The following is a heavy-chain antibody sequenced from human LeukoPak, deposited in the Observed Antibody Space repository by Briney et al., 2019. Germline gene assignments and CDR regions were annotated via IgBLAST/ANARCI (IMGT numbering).Heavy chain of an antibody. D-gene: IGHD3-22*01. V-gene: IGHV4-30-2*01. CDR2: IYHSGST. CDR1: GGSFSGYS. Sequence: SETLSLTCAVYGGSFSGYSWSWIRQPPGKGLEWIGYIYHSGSTYYNPSLKSRVTISVDRSKNQFSLKLSSVTAADTAVYYCARVRYYDSSGSTGVDAFDIWGQGTMVTVSS. J-gene: IGHJ3*02. CDR3: ARVRYYDSSGSTGVDAFDI.